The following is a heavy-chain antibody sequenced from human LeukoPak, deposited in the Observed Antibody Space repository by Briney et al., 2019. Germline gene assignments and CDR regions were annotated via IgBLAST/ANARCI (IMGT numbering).Heavy chain of an antibody. CDR3: AKRYCSGGSCYWGYAFDY. D-gene: IGHD2-15*01. Sequence: GGSLRLSCAASGFSFSTYAMSWVRQAPGKGLEWVSTITNSGGTTYYADSVKGRFTISRDNSKNTLYLQVSGLRAEDTAVYYCAKRYCSGGSCYWGYAFDYWGQGTLVTVSS. V-gene: IGHV3-23*01. CDR1: GFSFSTYA. J-gene: IGHJ4*02. CDR2: ITNSGGTT.